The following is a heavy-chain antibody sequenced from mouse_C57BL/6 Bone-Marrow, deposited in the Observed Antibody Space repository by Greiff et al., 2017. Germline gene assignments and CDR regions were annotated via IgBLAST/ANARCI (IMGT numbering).Heavy chain of an antibody. Sequence: EVHLVESEGGLVQPGSSMKLSCTASGFTFSDYYMAWVRQVPEKGLEWVANINYDGSSTYYLDSLKSRFIISRDNAKNILYLQMSSLKSEDTATYYCARAGGYWYCDVWGTGTTVTVSS. CDR2: INYDGSST. CDR3: ARAGGYWYCDV. CDR1: GFTFSDYY. J-gene: IGHJ1*03. D-gene: IGHD3-1*01. V-gene: IGHV5-16*01.